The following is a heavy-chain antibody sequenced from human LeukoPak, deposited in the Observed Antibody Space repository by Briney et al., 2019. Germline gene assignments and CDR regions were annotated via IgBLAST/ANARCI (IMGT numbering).Heavy chain of an antibody. D-gene: IGHD3-10*01. CDR2: INPSGGST. CDR1: GYTFTSYY. V-gene: IGHV1-46*01. Sequence: ASVKVSCKASGYTFTSYYMHWVRQAPGQGLEWMGIINPSGGSTSYAQKFQGRVTMTRDMSTSTDYLELSSLRSEDTAVYYCAQVMVRGVITSGYFDYWGQGTLVTVSS. CDR3: AQVMVRGVITSGYFDY. J-gene: IGHJ4*02.